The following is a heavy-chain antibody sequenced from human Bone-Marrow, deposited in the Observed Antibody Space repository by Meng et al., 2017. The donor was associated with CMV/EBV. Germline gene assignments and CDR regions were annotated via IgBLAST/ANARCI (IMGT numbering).Heavy chain of an antibody. CDR3: ARDTPEYSDSSGYPTLAH. CDR2: INPKTGGT. D-gene: IGHD3-22*01. CDR1: GHIFTGYY. Sequence: ASVKVSCKTSGHIFTGYYLFWVRQAPGQGLEWMGWINPKTGGTKYAQNFQGRVALTRDTSTSTAYMDLTRLTSDDTAIYYCARDTPEYSDSSGYPTLAHWGQGTLVTVSS. J-gene: IGHJ4*02. V-gene: IGHV1-2*02.